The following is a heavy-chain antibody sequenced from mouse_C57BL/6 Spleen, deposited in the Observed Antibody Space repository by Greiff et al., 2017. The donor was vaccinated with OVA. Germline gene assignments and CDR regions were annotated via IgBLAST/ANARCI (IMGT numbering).Heavy chain of an antibody. CDR3: ASKNRNPSYAMDY. Sequence: QVQLQQSGAELMKPGASVKLSCKATGYTFTGYWIEWVKQRPGHGLEWIGEILPGSGSTNYNEKFKGKATFTADTSSNTAYMQLSSLTTKDSAIYYCASKNRNPSYAMDYWGQGTSVTVSS. CDR1: GYTFTGYW. D-gene: IGHD2-1*01. J-gene: IGHJ4*01. V-gene: IGHV1-9*01. CDR2: ILPGSGST.